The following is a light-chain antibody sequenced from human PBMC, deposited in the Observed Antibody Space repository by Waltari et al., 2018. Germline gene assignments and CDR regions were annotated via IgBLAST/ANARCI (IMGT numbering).Light chain of an antibody. CDR2: AAS. CDR3: QHRNSYPLP. J-gene: IGKJ4*01. CDR1: QGISSH. V-gene: IGKV1-9*01. Sequence: IQLTQSPSSLSASIGARVTISCRASQGISSHLAWFQQRQGKAPKLLTYAASTLQSAVPSRGSGRGSGTDFTRTISSLQPEDVATHYCQHRNSYPLPCGGGTKVEI.